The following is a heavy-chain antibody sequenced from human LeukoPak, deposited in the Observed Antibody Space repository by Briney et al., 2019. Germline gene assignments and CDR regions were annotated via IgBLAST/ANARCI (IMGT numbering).Heavy chain of an antibody. J-gene: IGHJ4*02. D-gene: IGHD6-6*01. CDR2: IRYDGSIK. V-gene: IGHV3-30*02. Sequence: PGGSLRLSCAASGFTFSSYGMHWVRQAPGKGLEWLAFIRYDGSIKDYADSVKGRFTISRDNSRNTLYLQMNNLRVEDTAVYYCAKYSFMVSSSSATFDYWGQGTLVVVSS. CDR3: AKYSFMVSSSSATFDY. CDR1: GFTFSSYG.